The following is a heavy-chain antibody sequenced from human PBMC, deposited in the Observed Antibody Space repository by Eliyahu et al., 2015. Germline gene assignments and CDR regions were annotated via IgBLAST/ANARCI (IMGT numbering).Heavy chain of an antibody. D-gene: IGHD5-24*01. CDR2: INPNSGGT. Sequence: QVQLVQSGAEVKKPGASVKVSCKASGYTFTXYXCHWVRQAPGQGLEWMGWINPNSGGTNYAQKFQGWVTMTRDTSISTAYMELSRLRSDDTAVYYCARGGGDGYNYWGGYFDYWGQGTLVTVSS. J-gene: IGHJ4*02. V-gene: IGHV1-2*04. CDR3: ARGGGDGYNYWGGYFDY. CDR1: GYTFTXYX.